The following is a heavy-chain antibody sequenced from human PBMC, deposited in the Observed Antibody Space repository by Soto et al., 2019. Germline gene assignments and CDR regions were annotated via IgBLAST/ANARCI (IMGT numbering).Heavy chain of an antibody. J-gene: IGHJ4*02. D-gene: IGHD1-26*01. V-gene: IGHV3-30-3*01. Sequence: GGSLRLSCAASGFTFSSYAMHWVRQAPGKGLEWVAVISYDGSNKYYADSVKGRFTISRDNSKNTLYLQMNSLRAEDTAVYYCARDRVGAPTRPQTPRYFDYWGQGTLVTVSS. CDR2: ISYDGSNK. CDR3: ARDRVGAPTRPQTPRYFDY. CDR1: GFTFSSYA.